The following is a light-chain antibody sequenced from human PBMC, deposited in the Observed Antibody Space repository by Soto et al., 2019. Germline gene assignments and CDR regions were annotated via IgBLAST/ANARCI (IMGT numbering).Light chain of an antibody. CDR3: SSYTGSNTRYV. CDR2: EVS. CDR1: SSDVGGYNY. Sequence: QSALTQPASVSGSPGQSITIPRTGTSSDVGGYNYVSWYQQHPGKTPNLMIYEVSNRPSGVSNRFSGSKSGNTASLTISGLQAEDEADYYCSSYTGSNTRYVFGTGTKLTVL. V-gene: IGLV2-14*01. J-gene: IGLJ1*01.